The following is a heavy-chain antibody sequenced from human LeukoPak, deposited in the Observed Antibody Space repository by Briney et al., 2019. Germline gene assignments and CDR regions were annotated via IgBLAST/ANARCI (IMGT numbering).Heavy chain of an antibody. CDR2: LSGSGGVT. V-gene: IGHV3-23*01. D-gene: IGHD3-16*01. Sequence: GGSLRLSCAASGFTFSSHAMTWVRQARGKGLEWVSALSGSGGVTYYADSVKGRFTISRDNSKNTLYLQMNSLRVEDTAVYYCAKDYLYDYVSWGQGTLVAVSS. J-gene: IGHJ5*02. CDR1: GFTFSSHA. CDR3: AKDYLYDYVS.